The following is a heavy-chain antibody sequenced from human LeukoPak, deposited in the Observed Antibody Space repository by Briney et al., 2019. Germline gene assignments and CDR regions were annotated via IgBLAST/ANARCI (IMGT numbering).Heavy chain of an antibody. Sequence: GGSLRLSCAASGFTFSNYNMNWVRQAPGKGLEWVSYISSSSGTIFYADSVKGRFTVSRDNAKNSLYLQMNSLRAEDTAVYYCARDPIAAAASVLDYWGQGTLVTVSS. J-gene: IGHJ4*02. CDR3: ARDPIAAAASVLDY. CDR2: ISSSSGTI. CDR1: GFTFSNYN. D-gene: IGHD6-13*01. V-gene: IGHV3-48*01.